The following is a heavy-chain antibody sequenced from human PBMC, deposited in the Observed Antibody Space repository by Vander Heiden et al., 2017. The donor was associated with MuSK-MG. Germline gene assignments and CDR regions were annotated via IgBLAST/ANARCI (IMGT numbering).Heavy chain of an antibody. CDR3: ARVPEDYDRSAYYPYDCES. CDR1: GFTFSRYS. Sequence: EVQLVESVGGLVKPGGSLRLSCAAAGFTFSRYSMSWVRQAPGKGLEWVSSISSSGNLIYYGDAVKGRFTITRDTAKNSMYLQMHSLRAEDTAVYYCARVPEDYDRSAYYPYDCESWGQGTLGTVSS. D-gene: IGHD3-22*01. CDR2: ISSSGNLI. V-gene: IGHV3-21*06. J-gene: IGHJ4*02.